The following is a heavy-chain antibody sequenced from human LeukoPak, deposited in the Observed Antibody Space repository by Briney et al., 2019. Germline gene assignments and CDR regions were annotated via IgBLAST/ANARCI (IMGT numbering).Heavy chain of an antibody. CDR2: IYYSGST. CDR1: GGSISTSSYY. D-gene: IGHD6-25*01. V-gene: IGHV4-39*01. Sequence: SETLSLTCSVSGGSISTSSYYWGWIRQPPGKGLEWIGTIYYSGSTYYNPSLKSRVTISVDTSKNQFSLKLNSVTAADTAVYYCARFYSGYGDGYWGQGTLVTVSS. J-gene: IGHJ4*02. CDR3: ARFYSGYGDGY.